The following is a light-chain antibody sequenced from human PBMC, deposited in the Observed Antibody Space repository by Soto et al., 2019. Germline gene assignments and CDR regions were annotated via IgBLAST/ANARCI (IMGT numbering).Light chain of an antibody. CDR1: QSISDL. CDR3: QQYNGYCT. Sequence: DIQMTQSPSTLSASVGDRVTITCRASQSISDLLAWYQQKPGKAPKLLIYKASSLKSGVPARFSGSGFGTEDTLTISSLQPDDFAGYYCQQYNGYCTFGQGTKVEIK. V-gene: IGKV1-5*03. J-gene: IGKJ1*01. CDR2: KAS.